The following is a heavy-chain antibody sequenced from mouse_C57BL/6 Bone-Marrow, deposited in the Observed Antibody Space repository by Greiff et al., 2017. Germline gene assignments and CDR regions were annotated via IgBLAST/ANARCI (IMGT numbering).Heavy chain of an antibody. CDR2: LHPNSGST. Sequence: QVQLQQPGAELVQPGASVKLSCKASGYTFTSYWMHWVKQRPGQGLEWIGLLHPNSGSTNYTETFESQATLTADKSSSTAYMQLSSLTSEDSAVYYCARRDHNPSWFAVWGPGTLVTVSA. CDR1: GYTFTSYW. D-gene: IGHD6-1*01. CDR3: ARRDHNPSWFAV. J-gene: IGHJ3*01. V-gene: IGHV1-64*01.